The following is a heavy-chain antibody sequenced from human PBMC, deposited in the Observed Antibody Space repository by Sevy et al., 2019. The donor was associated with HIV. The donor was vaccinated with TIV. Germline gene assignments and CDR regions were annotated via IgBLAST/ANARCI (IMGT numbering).Heavy chain of an antibody. CDR1: GFSFSSYG. D-gene: IGHD2-21*01. Sequence: GGSLRLSCAASGFSFSSYGMHWVRQAPGKGLEWMSYIQYDGSNKDYADSVKGRFTISRDNSKNKRYLQMNSLRVEDTAVFYCVKEGGGEGGDHWGQGTLVTVSS. CDR3: VKEGGGEGGDH. V-gene: IGHV3-30*02. J-gene: IGHJ4*02. CDR2: IQYDGSNK.